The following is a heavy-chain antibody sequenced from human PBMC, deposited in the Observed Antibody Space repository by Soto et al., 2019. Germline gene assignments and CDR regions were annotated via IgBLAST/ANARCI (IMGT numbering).Heavy chain of an antibody. D-gene: IGHD4-17*01. V-gene: IGHV4-34*01. J-gene: IGHJ5*02. CDR2: INHSGST. CDR3: ARGDLDYGDYLNWFDP. CDR1: GGSFSGYY. Sequence: QVQLQQWGAGLLKPSETLSLTCAVYGGSFSGYYWSWIRQPPGKGLEWIGEINHSGSTNYNPSLKRRVTISVDTSKNQFSLKLSSVTAADTAVYYCARGDLDYGDYLNWFDPWGQGTLVTVSS.